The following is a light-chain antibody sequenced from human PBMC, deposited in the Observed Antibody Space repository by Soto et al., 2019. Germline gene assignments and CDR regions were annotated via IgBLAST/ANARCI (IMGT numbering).Light chain of an antibody. J-gene: IGKJ1*01. Sequence: DIVMTQSPDSLAVSLGERATINCKSSQSVLYSSNNKNYLAWYQQKPGQPPKLLIYWASTRASGVPDRFSGSGSGTDFTLTISRLEAEDVAVYFCQQYYSTPPWTFGQGTKVEIK. V-gene: IGKV4-1*01. CDR3: QQYYSTPPWT. CDR2: WAS. CDR1: QSVLYSSNNKNY.